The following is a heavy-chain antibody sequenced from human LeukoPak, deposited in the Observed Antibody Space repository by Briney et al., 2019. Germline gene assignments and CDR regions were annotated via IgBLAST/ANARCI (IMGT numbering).Heavy chain of an antibody. V-gene: IGHV1-24*01. CDR3: ATDRYCSSTSCQGDAFDI. Sequence: ASVKVSCKVSGYTLTELSVHWVRQAPRKGLEWMGGFDPEDGETIYAQKFQGRVTMTEDTSTDTAYMELSSLRSEDTAVYYCATDRYCSSTSCQGDAFDIWGQGTMVTVSS. D-gene: IGHD2-2*01. CDR2: FDPEDGET. J-gene: IGHJ3*02. CDR1: GYTLTELS.